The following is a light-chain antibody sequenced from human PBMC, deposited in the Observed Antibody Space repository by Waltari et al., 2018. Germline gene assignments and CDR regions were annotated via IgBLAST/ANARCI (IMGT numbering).Light chain of an antibody. Sequence: DIQMTQSPSTLPASLGDRVTITCRASLGVSTWLAWYQQKPGKAPKLLIYDASSLESGVPLRFSGSGSGTEFTLTISSLQPDDFATYYCQQYNTYSRTFGGGTKVEIK. V-gene: IGKV1-5*01. CDR3: QQYNTYSRT. CDR1: LGVSTW. J-gene: IGKJ4*01. CDR2: DAS.